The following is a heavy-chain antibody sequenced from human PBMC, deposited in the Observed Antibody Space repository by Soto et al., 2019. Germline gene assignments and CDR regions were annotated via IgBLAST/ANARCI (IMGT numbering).Heavy chain of an antibody. D-gene: IGHD2-8*02. Sequence: SDTLSHTFTGSGSSMSSTIYYWCWIRQPPGKGLEWIGSIYYSGTTYYNPSLTSRVTISVDTSRNQFSLALNSVTAADTAVYYCACPLPNAGALDDAFDVCGQGTMVT. V-gene: IGHV4-39*01. J-gene: IGHJ3*01. CDR2: IYYSGTT. CDR3: ACPLPNAGALDDAFDV. CDR1: GSSMSSTIYY.